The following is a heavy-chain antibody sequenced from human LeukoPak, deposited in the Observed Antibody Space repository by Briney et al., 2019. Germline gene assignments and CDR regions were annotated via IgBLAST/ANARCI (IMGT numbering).Heavy chain of an antibody. Sequence: GGSLRLSCAASGVTLSTYAMSWARQAPGKGLEWVANIKQDGSEQNYVDSVKGRFTISRDNAKNSLSLQMNSLRADDTAVYYCVRYRMVYDYTDARRDYWGQGTLVTVSS. J-gene: IGHJ4*02. CDR3: VRYRMVYDYTDARRDY. D-gene: IGHD4-11*01. CDR1: GVTLSTYA. V-gene: IGHV3-7*03. CDR2: IKQDGSEQ.